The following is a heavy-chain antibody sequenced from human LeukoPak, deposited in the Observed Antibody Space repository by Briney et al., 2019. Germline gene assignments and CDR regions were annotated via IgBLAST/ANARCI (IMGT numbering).Heavy chain of an antibody. Sequence: GGSLRLSCVASGFTFDEYTMHWVRQVPGKGLEWVSGISGSGGSTYYADSVKGRFTISRDNSKNTLYLQMNGLRAEDTAVYYCAKDRPIDYWGQGTLVTVSS. J-gene: IGHJ4*02. CDR3: AKDRPIDY. V-gene: IGHV3-23*01. CDR2: ISGSGGST. CDR1: GFTFDEYT.